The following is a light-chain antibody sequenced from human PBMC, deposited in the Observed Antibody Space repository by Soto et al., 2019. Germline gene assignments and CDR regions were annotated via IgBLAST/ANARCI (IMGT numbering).Light chain of an antibody. Sequence: IVMTPSPRSLAVAPGETASISCRSSQSRLYTNGHKYVGWVVQKPGQSPQLLDYLTSNRASGVPDRFSGSAVCTEFTLRISRVEAGDVGVYYCMQALESQWTFDQGTKVEIK. CDR1: QSRLYTNGHKY. CDR2: LTS. V-gene: IGKV2-28*01. J-gene: IGKJ1*01. CDR3: MQALESQWT.